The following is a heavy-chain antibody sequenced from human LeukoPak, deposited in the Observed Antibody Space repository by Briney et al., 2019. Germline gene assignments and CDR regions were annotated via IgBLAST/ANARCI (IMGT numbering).Heavy chain of an antibody. Sequence: PSETLPLTCAVYGGSFSGYYWSWIRQPPGKGLEWIGEINHSGGTNYNPSLKSRVTISVDTSKNQFSLKLSSVTAADTAVYYCARASPPTAIVVVVAARFDPWGQGTLVTVSS. J-gene: IGHJ5*02. V-gene: IGHV4-34*01. CDR2: INHSGGT. CDR3: ARASPPTAIVVVVAARFDP. CDR1: GGSFSGYY. D-gene: IGHD2-15*01.